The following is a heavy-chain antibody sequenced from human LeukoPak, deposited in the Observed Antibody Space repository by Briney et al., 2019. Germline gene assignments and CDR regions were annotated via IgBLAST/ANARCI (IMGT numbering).Heavy chain of an antibody. CDR1: GFTFNSYA. D-gene: IGHD1-26*01. CDR3: AKDLGRYRNNYFDY. V-gene: IGHV3-23*01. CDR2: IGGSGGGT. Sequence: LPGGSLRLSCAASGFTFNSYAMSWVRQAPEKGLEWVATIGGSGGGTYYADSVKGRFTISRDDSKNTLYLQMNSLRAEDTAVYYCAKDLGRYRNNYFDYWGQGTLVTVSS. J-gene: IGHJ4*02.